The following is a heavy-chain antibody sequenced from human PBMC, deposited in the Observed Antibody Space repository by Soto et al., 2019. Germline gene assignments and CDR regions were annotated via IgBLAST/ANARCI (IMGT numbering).Heavy chain of an antibody. D-gene: IGHD3-10*01. J-gene: IGHJ4*02. V-gene: IGHV3-30-3*01. CDR2: ISYDGSIK. CDR3: ARPDYGSGSYPDY. CDR1: GFTFSTYA. Sequence: QVQLVESGGGVVQPGRSLRLSCAASGFTFSTYAMHWVRQAPGKGLEWVAVISYDGSIKYYADSVKGRFTISRDNSKNTLYLQMNSLRAEDTAVFYCARPDYGSGSYPDYWGQGTLVPVSS.